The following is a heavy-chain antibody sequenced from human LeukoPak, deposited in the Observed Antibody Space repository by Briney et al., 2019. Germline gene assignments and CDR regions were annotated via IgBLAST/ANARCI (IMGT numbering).Heavy chain of an antibody. CDR1: GYTFTSYD. D-gene: IGHD2-21*01. CDR2: INPNSGGT. CDR3: ARDLGDSSGIDY. Sequence: ASVKVSCKASGYTFTSYDINWVRQAPGQGLEWMGWINPNSGGTNYAQKFQGRVTMTRDTSISTAYMELSRLRSDDTAVYYCARDLGDSSGIDYWGQGTLVTVSS. J-gene: IGHJ4*02. V-gene: IGHV1-2*02.